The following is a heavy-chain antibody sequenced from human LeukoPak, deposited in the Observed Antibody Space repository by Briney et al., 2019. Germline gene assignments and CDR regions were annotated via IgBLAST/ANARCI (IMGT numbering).Heavy chain of an antibody. Sequence: ASVKVSCKAYGYTFMSHGISWVRQAPGQGLEWMGWINPNSGGTKYAQKFQGRVTMTRDTSISTAYMELSSLTSDDTALYYCATDGAVAGTAYPEYWGQGTLVTVSS. V-gene: IGHV1-2*02. CDR1: GYTFMSHG. J-gene: IGHJ4*02. D-gene: IGHD6-19*01. CDR3: ATDGAVAGTAYPEY. CDR2: INPNSGGT.